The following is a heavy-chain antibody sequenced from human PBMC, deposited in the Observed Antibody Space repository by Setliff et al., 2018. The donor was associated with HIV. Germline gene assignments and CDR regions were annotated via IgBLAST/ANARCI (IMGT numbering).Heavy chain of an antibody. J-gene: IGHJ4*02. Sequence: SETLSLTCSVSGDSISTGTYYWGWIRQPPGKGLEWIGSVSYSGSTLYNPSLKSRVTISVDTSKNHFSLNLSSVTAADTAVYYCVGSSWLRLYYFDYWGQGTLVTVSS. D-gene: IGHD6-13*01. CDR2: VSYSGST. CDR1: GDSISTGTYY. V-gene: IGHV4-39*07. CDR3: VGSSWLRLYYFDY.